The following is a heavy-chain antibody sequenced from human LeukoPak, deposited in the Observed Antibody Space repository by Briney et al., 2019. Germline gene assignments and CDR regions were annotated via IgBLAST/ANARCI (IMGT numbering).Heavy chain of an antibody. CDR3: GRYYDSSGYWSTPHFDY. Sequence: ASETLSLTCTVSGASVSGVSFYWSWIRQPPGKGPQYIGYIHYSGSTNYNPSLKSRVTISVDTSKNQFSLKLSSVTAADTAVYYCGRYYDSSGYWSTPHFDYWGQGTLVTVSS. CDR2: IHYSGST. V-gene: IGHV4-61*01. J-gene: IGHJ4*02. D-gene: IGHD3-22*01. CDR1: GASVSGVSFY.